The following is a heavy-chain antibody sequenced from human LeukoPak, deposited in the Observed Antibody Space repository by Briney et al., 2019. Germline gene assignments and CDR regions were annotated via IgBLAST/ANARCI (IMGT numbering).Heavy chain of an antibody. CDR3: ARVWPSYYFDTSGYYQHYFDY. V-gene: IGHV4-34*01. D-gene: IGHD3-22*01. J-gene: IGHJ4*02. CDR2: INHSGST. CDR1: GGSFSGYY. Sequence: SETLSLTCAVYGGSFSGYYWSWIRQPPGKGLEWIGEINHSGSTNYNPSLKSRVTISVDTSKNQFSLKMTSVTGADTAVYYCARVWPSYYFDTSGYYQHYFDYWGQGSLVTVSS.